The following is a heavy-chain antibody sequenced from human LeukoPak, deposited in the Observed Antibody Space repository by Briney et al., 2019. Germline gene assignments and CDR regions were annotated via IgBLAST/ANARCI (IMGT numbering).Heavy chain of an antibody. CDR2: IYPGDYDT. J-gene: IGHJ4*02. CDR3: ARGREDYGDYDY. D-gene: IGHD4-17*01. CDR1: GFNFNNYW. Sequence: GESLKISCEASGFNFNNYWVGWVRQMPGKGLEWMGIIYPGDYDTRYSPSFQGHVTISADKSISTAYLQWSSLKASDTAIYYCARGREDYGDYDYWGQGTLVTVSS. V-gene: IGHV5-51*01.